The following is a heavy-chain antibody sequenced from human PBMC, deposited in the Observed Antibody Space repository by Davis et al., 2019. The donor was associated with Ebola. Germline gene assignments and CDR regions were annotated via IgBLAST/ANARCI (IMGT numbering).Heavy chain of an antibody. CDR2: ISGDGGST. CDR1: GFTFDDYA. D-gene: IGHD3-9*01. V-gene: IGHV3-43*02. CDR3: ARDILTGSNWFDP. Sequence: GESLKISCAASGFTFDDYAMHWVRQAPGKGLEWVSLISGDGGSTYYADSVKGRFTISRDNSKNTLYLQMNSLRAEDTAVYYCARDILTGSNWFDPWGQGTLVTVSS. J-gene: IGHJ5*02.